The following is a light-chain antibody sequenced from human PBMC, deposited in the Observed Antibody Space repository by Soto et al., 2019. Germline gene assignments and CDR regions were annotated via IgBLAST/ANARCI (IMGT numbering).Light chain of an antibody. Sequence: EIVITQSPSTLSLSPFLISTLSFSASQSISTTYLAWYQHKPGQAPRLLIYGASSRATGIPDRFSGSGSGTDFTLTISRLEPEDFAVYYCQQSGGSTRTFGQGTKVDIK. V-gene: IGKV3-20*01. J-gene: IGKJ1*01. CDR3: QQSGGSTRT. CDR2: GAS. CDR1: QSISTTY.